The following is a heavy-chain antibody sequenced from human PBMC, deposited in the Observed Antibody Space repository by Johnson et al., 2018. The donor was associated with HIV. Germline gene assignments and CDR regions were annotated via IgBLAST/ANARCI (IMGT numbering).Heavy chain of an antibody. J-gene: IGHJ3*02. D-gene: IGHD3-22*01. V-gene: IGHV3-7*01. CDR3: ARDDTMMHGFDI. Sequence: VQLVESGGGVVQPGRSLRLSCAASGFTFSSYGMHWVRQAPGKGLEWVANIKQDGSKKYYVGSVRGRFTISRDNANPSLSLQMDSLRVEDTAVYYCARDDTMMHGFDIWGQGTMVTVSS. CDR2: IKQDGSKK. CDR1: GFTFSSYG.